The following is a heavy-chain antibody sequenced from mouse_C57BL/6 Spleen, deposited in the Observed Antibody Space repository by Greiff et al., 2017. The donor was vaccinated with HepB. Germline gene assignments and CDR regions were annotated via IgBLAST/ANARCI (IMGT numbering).Heavy chain of an antibody. V-gene: IGHV5-16*01. D-gene: IGHD1-1*01. J-gene: IGHJ2*01. Sequence: EVKVVESEGGLVQPGSSMKLSCTASGFTFSDYYMAWVRQVPEKGLEWVANINYDGSSTYYLDSLKSRFIISRDNAKNILYLQMSSLKSEDTATYYCARTGDYGSSPYFDYWGQGTTLTVSS. CDR2: INYDGSST. CDR3: ARTGDYGSSPYFDY. CDR1: GFTFSDYY.